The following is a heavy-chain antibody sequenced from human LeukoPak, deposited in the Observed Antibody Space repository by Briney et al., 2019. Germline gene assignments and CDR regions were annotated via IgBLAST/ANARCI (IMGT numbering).Heavy chain of an antibody. CDR1: GFTFSSYE. CDR3: ARAPYVYGSGSYYSFDY. Sequence: GGSLRLSCAASGFTFSSYEMNWVRQAPGKGLEWVAVMSKDGSSEYYADSVKGRCTISRDISKSTLYLQMNSLRVEDTAVYYCARAPYVYGSGSYYSFDYWGQGTLVTVSS. V-gene: IGHV3-30*04. CDR2: MSKDGSSE. D-gene: IGHD3-10*01. J-gene: IGHJ4*02.